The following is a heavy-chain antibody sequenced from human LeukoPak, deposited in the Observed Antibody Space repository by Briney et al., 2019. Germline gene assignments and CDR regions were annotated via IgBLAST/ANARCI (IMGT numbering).Heavy chain of an antibody. D-gene: IGHD2-15*01. CDR3: ARGVYGYCSGGSCHPLQFDY. Sequence: GGSLRLSCAASGFTFSTYSMNWVRQAPGKGLEWVSYISSSSSTIYYADSVKGRFTISRDNAKNSLYLQMNSLRAEDTAVYYCARGVYGYCSGGSCHPLQFDYWGQGTLVTVSS. CDR2: ISSSSSTI. J-gene: IGHJ4*02. V-gene: IGHV3-48*04. CDR1: GFTFSTYS.